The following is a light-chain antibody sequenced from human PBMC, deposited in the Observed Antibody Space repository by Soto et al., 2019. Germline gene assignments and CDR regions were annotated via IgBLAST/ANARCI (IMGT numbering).Light chain of an antibody. J-gene: IGKJ4*01. CDR2: AAS. CDR3: QQYGSSPL. Sequence: AIRMTQSPSSLAASTGDRVTITCRASQGISSYLAWYQQKPGKAPKLLIYAASTLQSGVPSRFSGSGSGTDFTLTISRLEPEDFAVYYRQQYGSSPLFGGGTKVDIK. CDR1: QGISSY. V-gene: IGKV1-8*01.